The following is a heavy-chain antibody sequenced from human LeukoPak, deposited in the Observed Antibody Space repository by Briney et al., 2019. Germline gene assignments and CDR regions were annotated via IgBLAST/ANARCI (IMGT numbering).Heavy chain of an antibody. Sequence: GGSLRLSCAASAFTLSSYGMSWVRQAPGKGLEWVSAVGGSDYSTYYADSVKGRFTISRDHSKNTLYLQMNSLRAEDTAVYYCAKGKRYCSITTCYEDAFHIWGRGTMVTVSS. CDR1: AFTLSSYG. D-gene: IGHD2-2*01. V-gene: IGHV3-23*01. J-gene: IGHJ3*02. CDR3: AKGKRYCSITTCYEDAFHI. CDR2: VGGSDYST.